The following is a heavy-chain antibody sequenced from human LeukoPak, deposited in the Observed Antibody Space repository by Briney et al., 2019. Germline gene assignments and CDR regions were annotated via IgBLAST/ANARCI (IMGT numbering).Heavy chain of an antibody. CDR2: IFYDGNKK. Sequence: GGSLRLSCAASGFTFSDYTMHWVRQAPGKGLEWVAVIFYDGNKKYYTDSARGRFTISRDNSKNTLYLQMNSLRAEDTAVYYCARGQEVGATHRLTEYFQHWGQGTLVTVSS. CDR1: GFTFSDYT. D-gene: IGHD1-26*01. V-gene: IGHV3-30-3*01. J-gene: IGHJ1*01. CDR3: ARGQEVGATHRLTEYFQH.